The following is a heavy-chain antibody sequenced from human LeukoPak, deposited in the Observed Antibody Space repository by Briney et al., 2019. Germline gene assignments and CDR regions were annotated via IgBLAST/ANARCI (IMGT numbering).Heavy chain of an antibody. CDR2: IYYSGST. D-gene: IGHD3-22*01. CDR1: GDSISSSSSY. Sequence: PSETLSLTCTVSGDSISSSSSYWGWIRQPPGEGLEWIGSIYYSGSTYYNTSLKSRVTISVDTSKNQFSLKLSSVTAADTAVYYCARAGNYYDSSGPQGDYYYYMDVWGKGTTVTISS. V-gene: IGHV4-39*01. J-gene: IGHJ6*03. CDR3: ARAGNYYDSSGPQGDYYYYMDV.